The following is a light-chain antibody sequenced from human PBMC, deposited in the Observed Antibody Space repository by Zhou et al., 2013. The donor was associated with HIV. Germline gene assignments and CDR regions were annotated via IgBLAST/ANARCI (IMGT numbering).Light chain of an antibody. Sequence: TQSPSSVSASVGDWVTITCRASQGISTYLNWFQQRPGQSPRRLIYKVSNRDSGVPERFIGSGSGSDFTLKISSVEADDIGIYYCMQGTHWPPTFGQGTQLDIK. CDR1: QGISTY. CDR2: KVS. J-gene: IGKJ2*01. V-gene: IGKV2-30*01. CDR3: MQGTHWPPT.